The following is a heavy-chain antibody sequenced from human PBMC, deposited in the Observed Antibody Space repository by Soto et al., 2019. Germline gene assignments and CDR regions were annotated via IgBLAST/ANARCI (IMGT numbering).Heavy chain of an antibody. CDR3: ARDQVTYYDFWSGYYYYYGMDV. Sequence: PGGSLRLSCAASGFSFSTYGMHWVRQAPGKGLEWMAVISNDGSNKYYADSVKGRFTISRDNSKDTLYLQMNSLRAEDTAVYYCARDQVTYYDFWSGYYYYYGMDVWGQGTTVTVSS. CDR1: GFSFSTYG. D-gene: IGHD3-3*01. CDR2: ISNDGSNK. V-gene: IGHV3-30*03. J-gene: IGHJ6*02.